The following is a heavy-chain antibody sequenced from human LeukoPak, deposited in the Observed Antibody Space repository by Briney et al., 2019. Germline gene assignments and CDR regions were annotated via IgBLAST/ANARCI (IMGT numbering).Heavy chain of an antibody. CDR1: GLTYSSNY. D-gene: IGHD6-13*01. Sequence: GGSLSLSCAASGLTYSSNYMNWVRQAPGNGLEWGSVIYSGGSTYYADSVKGRFTISRDNSKNTLYLQMNSLRAEDTAVYYCARDKGSSSWYVFDFWGQGTLVTVSS. CDR2: IYSGGST. CDR3: ARDKGSSSWYVFDF. V-gene: IGHV3-66*01. J-gene: IGHJ4*02.